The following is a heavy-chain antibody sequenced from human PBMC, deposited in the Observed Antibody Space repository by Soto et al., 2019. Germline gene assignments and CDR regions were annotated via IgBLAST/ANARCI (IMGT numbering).Heavy chain of an antibody. CDR3: ARKGPGPYFDY. J-gene: IGHJ4*02. CDR1: GFTFSSYA. CDR2: ISGSGDST. D-gene: IGHD2-8*02. Sequence: GGSLRLSCAASGFTFSSYAMHWVRQAPGKGLEWVSVISGSGDSTYYADSVKGRFTISRDNSKNTLYLQMNSLRTEDTAVYYCARKGPGPYFDYWGQGTLVTVSS. V-gene: IGHV3-23*01.